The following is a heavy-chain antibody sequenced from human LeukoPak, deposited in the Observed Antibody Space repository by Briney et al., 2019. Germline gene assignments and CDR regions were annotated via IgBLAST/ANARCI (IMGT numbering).Heavy chain of an antibody. CDR1: GFTFSSYE. CDR2: ISSSGSTI. J-gene: IGHJ5*02. Sequence: PGGSLRLSCAASGFTFSSYEMNWVRQAPGKGLEWVSYISSSGSTIYYADSVKGRFTISRDNAKNSLYLQMNSLRAEDTAVYYCAREDYDFWSGYSWFDPWGQGTLVTVSS. CDR3: AREDYDFWSGYSWFDP. D-gene: IGHD3-3*01. V-gene: IGHV3-48*03.